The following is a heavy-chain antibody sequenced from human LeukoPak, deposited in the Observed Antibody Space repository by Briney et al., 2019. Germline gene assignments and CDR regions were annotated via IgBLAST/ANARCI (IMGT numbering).Heavy chain of an antibody. Sequence: GASVKVSCKTSGYTFSNFEINWVRQAPGQGLEWMGWISGNNDNPNYGQKFQGRFTVTTDSSTSTAYMELRNLRFDDTAVYYCARDGTSTDDYWGQGTLVTVSS. J-gene: IGHJ4*02. CDR2: ISGNNDNP. CDR3: ARDGTSTDDY. V-gene: IGHV1-18*01. CDR1: GYTFSNFE. D-gene: IGHD2-2*01.